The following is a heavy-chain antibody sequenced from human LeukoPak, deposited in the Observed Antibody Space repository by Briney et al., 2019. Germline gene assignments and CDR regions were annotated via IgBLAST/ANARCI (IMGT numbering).Heavy chain of an antibody. CDR1: GGSISNTNW. J-gene: IGHJ5*02. CDR2: IYHGGST. CDR3: ARTSRINMVLDP. V-gene: IGHV4-4*02. D-gene: IGHD3-10*01. Sequence: SETLSLTCGVSGGSISNTNWWTWVRQPPGKGLEWIGEIYHGGSTNYNPSLKSRVTISVDKSKNQFSLKLSSVTAADTAVYYCARTSRINMVLDPWGQGTLVTVSS.